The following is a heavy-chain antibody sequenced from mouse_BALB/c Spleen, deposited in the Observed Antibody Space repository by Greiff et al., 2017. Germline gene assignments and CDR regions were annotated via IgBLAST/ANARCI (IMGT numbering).Heavy chain of an antibody. Sequence: EVQGVESGGGLVKPGGSLKLSCAASGFTFSSYAMSWVRQSPEKRLEWVAEISSGGSYTYYPDTVTGRFTISRDNAKNTLYLEMSSLRSEDTAMYYCARASTMITTEAMDYWGQGTSVTVSS. J-gene: IGHJ4*01. CDR1: GFTFSSYA. CDR2: ISSGGSYT. CDR3: ARASTMITTEAMDY. D-gene: IGHD2-4*01. V-gene: IGHV5-9-4*01.